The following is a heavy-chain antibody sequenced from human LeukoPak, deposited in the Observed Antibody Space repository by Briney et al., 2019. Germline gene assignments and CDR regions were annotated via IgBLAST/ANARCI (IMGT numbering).Heavy chain of an antibody. CDR3: ARDREGYCTNGVCSNDAFDI. Sequence: SVKVSCKASGGTFSSYAISWVRQAPGQGLEWMGGIIPIFGTANYAQKFQGRVTITADESTSTAYMELSSLRSEDTAVYYCARDREGYCTNGVCSNDAFDIWGQGTMVTVS. V-gene: IGHV1-69*01. CDR1: GGTFSSYA. J-gene: IGHJ3*02. D-gene: IGHD2-8*01. CDR2: IIPIFGTA.